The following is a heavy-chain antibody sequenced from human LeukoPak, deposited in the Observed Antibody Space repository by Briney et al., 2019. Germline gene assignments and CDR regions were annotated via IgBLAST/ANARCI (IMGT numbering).Heavy chain of an antibody. D-gene: IGHD5-18*01. CDR2: IYPGGSDT. Sequence: GESLKISCKGSGYSFTSYWIGWVRQMPGKGLEWMGIIYPGGSDTRYSPSFQGQVTISADKSISTAYLQWSSLKASDTAMYYCARRTIQLWQSGGWFDPWGQGTLVTVSS. CDR3: ARRTIQLWQSGGWFDP. CDR1: GYSFTSYW. J-gene: IGHJ5*02. V-gene: IGHV5-51*01.